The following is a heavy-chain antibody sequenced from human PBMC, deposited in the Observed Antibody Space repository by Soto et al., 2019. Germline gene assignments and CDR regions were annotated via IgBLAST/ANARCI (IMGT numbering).Heavy chain of an antibody. CDR1: GFTFSWHS. CDR2: ISNGSRYI. J-gene: IGHJ4*02. V-gene: IGHV3-21*06. Sequence: EVRLVESGGGLVKPGGSLRLSCVASGFTFSWHSMNWVRQAPGKGLEWVASISNGSRYIHYADSVKGRFIISRDNAKNSLNLQMNSLRAEDTALYYCATTTETSDFHFWGQGTLVTVSS. CDR3: ATTTETSDFHF. D-gene: IGHD4-17*01.